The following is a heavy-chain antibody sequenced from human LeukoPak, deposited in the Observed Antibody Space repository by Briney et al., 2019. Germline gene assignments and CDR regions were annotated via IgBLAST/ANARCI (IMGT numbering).Heavy chain of an antibody. J-gene: IGHJ4*02. V-gene: IGHV1-2*02. CDR3: ARDRIAVAGDFDY. CDR1: GYTFTGYY. Sequence: GASVKVSCKASGYTFTGYYMHWVRQAPGQGLEWMGWINPNSGGTNYAQKFQGRVTMTRDTSISTAYVELSRLRSDDTAVYYCARDRIAVAGDFDYWGQGTLVTVSS. CDR2: INPNSGGT. D-gene: IGHD6-19*01.